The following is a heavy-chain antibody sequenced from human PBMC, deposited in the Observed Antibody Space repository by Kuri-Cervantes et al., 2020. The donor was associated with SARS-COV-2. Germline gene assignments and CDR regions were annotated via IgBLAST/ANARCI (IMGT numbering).Heavy chain of an antibody. Sequence: SVKVSCKASGGTISSYAISWVRQAPGQGLEWMGGIIPIFGTANYAQKFQGRVTITADESTSTAYMELSSLRSEDTAVYYCARSIAAPYGDYYYYYGMDVWGQGTTVTVSS. CDR1: GGTISSYA. J-gene: IGHJ6*02. V-gene: IGHV1-69*13. CDR3: ARSIAAPYGDYYYYYGMDV. D-gene: IGHD6-6*01. CDR2: IIPIFGTA.